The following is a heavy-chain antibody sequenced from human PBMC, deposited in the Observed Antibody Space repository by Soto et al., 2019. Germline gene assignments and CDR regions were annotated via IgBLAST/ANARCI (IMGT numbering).Heavy chain of an antibody. CDR2: INPNSGAT. J-gene: IGHJ4*02. D-gene: IGHD3-16*01. CDR1: GFDFAGYF. CDR3: ARAVWGSSQEFDN. Sequence: GALVKVSCKASGFDFAGYFLHWVRQDPGQGLEWMGWINPNSGATKDAQKFQGRVTMTWDTSISSAYIELVSLRFDDAAVYYCARAVWGSSQEFDNRGQGTRVTVSS. V-gene: IGHV1-2*02.